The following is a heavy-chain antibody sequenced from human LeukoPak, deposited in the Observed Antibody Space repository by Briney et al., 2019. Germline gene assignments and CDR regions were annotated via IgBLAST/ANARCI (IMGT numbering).Heavy chain of an antibody. J-gene: IGHJ5*02. CDR1: GGTFSSYA. Sequence: SVKVSCKASGGTFSSYAISWVRQAPGQGLEWMGGIIPIFGTANYAQKFQGRVTITADKSTSTAYMELSSLRSEDTAVYYCARYPPRVTAFPQFDPRGQGTLVTVSS. D-gene: IGHD2-21*02. CDR3: ARYPPRVTAFPQFDP. V-gene: IGHV1-69*06. CDR2: IIPIFGTA.